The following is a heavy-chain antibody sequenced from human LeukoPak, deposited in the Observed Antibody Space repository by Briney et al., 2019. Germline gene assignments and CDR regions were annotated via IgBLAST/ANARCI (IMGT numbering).Heavy chain of an antibody. Sequence: SETLSLTCTVSGGSISSSSYYWGWIRQPPGKGLEWIGCTYYSGSTYYNPSLKSRVTISVDTSKNQFSLKLSSVTAADTAVYYCARHLSELDDFWSGYLGHPYYFDYWGQGTLVTVSS. V-gene: IGHV4-39*01. CDR2: TYYSGST. J-gene: IGHJ4*02. D-gene: IGHD3-3*01. CDR3: ARHLSELDDFWSGYLGHPYYFDY. CDR1: GGSISSSSYY.